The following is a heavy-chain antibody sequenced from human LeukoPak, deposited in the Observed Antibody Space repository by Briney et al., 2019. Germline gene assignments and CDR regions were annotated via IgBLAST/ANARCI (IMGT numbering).Heavy chain of an antibody. CDR2: IKEDGSDK. V-gene: IGHV3-7*04. CDR1: GFTFSDYW. CDR3: ARDTGYSCFDS. D-gene: IGHD3-10*01. J-gene: IGHJ5*01. Sequence: GGSLRLSCAASGFTFSDYWMHWVRQAPGKGLEWVANIKEDGSDKYYVDSVKGRFTISRDNAKNSLYLQMNSLRAEDTAVYYCARDTGYSCFDSWGQGTLVTVSS.